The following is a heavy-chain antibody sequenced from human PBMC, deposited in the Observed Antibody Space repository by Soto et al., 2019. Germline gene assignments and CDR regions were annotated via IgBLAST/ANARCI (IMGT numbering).Heavy chain of an antibody. J-gene: IGHJ5*02. Sequence: SETLSLTCAVSGGSISSSNWWSWVRQPPGKGLEWIGEIYHSGSTSYNPSLKSRVTISVDKSKNQFSLKLSSVTAADTAVYYCARARTMVRGVANWFDPWGQGTLVTVSS. V-gene: IGHV4-4*02. CDR2: IYHSGST. D-gene: IGHD3-10*01. CDR1: GGSISSSNW. CDR3: ARARTMVRGVANWFDP.